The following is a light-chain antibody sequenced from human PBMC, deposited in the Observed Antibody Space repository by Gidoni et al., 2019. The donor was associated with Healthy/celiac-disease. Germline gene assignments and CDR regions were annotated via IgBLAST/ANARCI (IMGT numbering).Light chain of an antibody. CDR1: QSIRSY. CDR2: AAS. CDR3: QQSYSTPLT. Sequence: DIQMTQSPSSLSASVGDRVTITCRASQSIRSYLNWYQQKPGKAPKLLIYAASSLQSGVPSRCSGSGTGTDFTLTISSLQPEDFATYYCQQSYSTPLTFXGXTKVEIK. J-gene: IGKJ4*01. V-gene: IGKV1-39*01.